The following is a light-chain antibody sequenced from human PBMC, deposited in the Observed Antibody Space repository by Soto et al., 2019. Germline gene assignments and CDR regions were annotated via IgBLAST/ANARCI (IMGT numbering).Light chain of an antibody. Sequence: QSVLTQPPSASGSPGQSVTISCTGTKSDIGVYDFVSWYQPHPGKAPRLIIYEVVQRPSGVPDRFSDSKSGNTASLTVSGLQAADEADYFCKSYAGSNTYVFGSGTKVTVL. CDR3: KSYAGSNTYV. J-gene: IGLJ1*01. V-gene: IGLV2-8*01. CDR2: EVV. CDR1: KSDIGVYDF.